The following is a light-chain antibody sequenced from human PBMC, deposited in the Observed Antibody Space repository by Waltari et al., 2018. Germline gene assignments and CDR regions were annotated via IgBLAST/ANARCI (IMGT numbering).Light chain of an antibody. J-gene: IGKJ1*01. CDR3: MQSLQALWT. Sequence: DIVMTQSPLSLPVTPGEPASISCRSSQSLLHRNGNNYLDWCLQKPGQSPQLLIYLGSNRASGVPDRFSGSGSGTDFTLKISRVEAEDVGVYYCMQSLQALWTFGQGTKVEIK. CDR1: QSLLHRNGNNY. CDR2: LGS. V-gene: IGKV2-28*01.